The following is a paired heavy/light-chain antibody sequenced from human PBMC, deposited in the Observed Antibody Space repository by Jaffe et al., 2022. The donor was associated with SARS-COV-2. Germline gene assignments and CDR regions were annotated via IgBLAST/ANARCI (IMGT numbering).Light chain of an antibody. J-gene: IGLJ3*02. CDR1: SSDVGGYSY. CDR3: GSYTTSSTWV. CDR2: DVS. Sequence: QSALTQPASVSGSPGQSITISCTGTSSDVGGYSYVSWYQQHPGKAPKLIIYDVSNRPSGVSNRFSGSKSGNTASLTISGLRAEDEADYYCGSYTTSSTWVFGGGTKLTV. V-gene: IGLV2-14*03.
Heavy chain of an antibody. CDR1: GYTFNTYV. Sequence: QVQLVQSGAEVKKPGASVKVSCKASGYTFNTYVMHWVRQAPGQRLEWMGWINAANGNTKYSQKFQGRVTVSRDTSASTAYMELSSLRSEDTAVYYCARASKNNYGYFFDYWGQGTLVTVSS. D-gene: IGHD3-10*01. J-gene: IGHJ4*02. V-gene: IGHV1-3*01. CDR2: INAANGNT. CDR3: ARASKNNYGYFFDY.